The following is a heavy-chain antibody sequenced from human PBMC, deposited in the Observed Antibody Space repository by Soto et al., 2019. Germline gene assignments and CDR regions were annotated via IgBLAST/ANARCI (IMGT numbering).Heavy chain of an antibody. CDR1: DYSISIGYY. CDR2: IYHSGTT. J-gene: IGHJ5*02. CDR3: ARSLLNSRWYAGS. Sequence: PSETLALTCVVSDYSISIGYYWGWVRQPPGKGLEWIGSIYHSGTTYYNPSLKSRVTISLDTSRNQFSLKLTSVTAADTAVYYCARSLLNSRWYAGSWGQGTLVTVSS. D-gene: IGHD6-13*01. V-gene: IGHV4-38-2*01.